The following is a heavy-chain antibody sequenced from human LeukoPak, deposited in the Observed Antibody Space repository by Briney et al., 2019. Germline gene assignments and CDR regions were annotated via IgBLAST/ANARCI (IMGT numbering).Heavy chain of an antibody. CDR3: AGYSGSLQYFQH. Sequence: SETLSLTCAVSGGSISSGGYSWSWIRQPPGQGLEWIGYIYHSGSTYYNPSLKSRVTISVDRSKNQFSLKLSSVTAADTAVYYCAGYSGSLQYFQHWGQGTLVTVSS. D-gene: IGHD1-26*01. V-gene: IGHV4-30-2*01. J-gene: IGHJ1*01. CDR1: GGSISSGGYS. CDR2: IYHSGST.